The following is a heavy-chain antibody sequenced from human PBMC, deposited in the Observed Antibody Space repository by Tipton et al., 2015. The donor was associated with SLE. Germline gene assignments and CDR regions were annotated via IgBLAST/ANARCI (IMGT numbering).Heavy chain of an antibody. V-gene: IGHV4-59*11. CDR1: GGSISSQY. CDR3: ARDRAFTKGSGRAGGWFDP. Sequence: TLSLTCTVSGGSISSQYWSWIRQPPGKGLEGIGYIYYSGNTHYNPSLQSRVTISVDTSKNQFSLKLSSVTPADTAVYYCARDRAFTKGSGRAGGWFDPWGQGTPVTVSS. CDR2: IYYSGNT. D-gene: IGHD6-19*01. J-gene: IGHJ5*02.